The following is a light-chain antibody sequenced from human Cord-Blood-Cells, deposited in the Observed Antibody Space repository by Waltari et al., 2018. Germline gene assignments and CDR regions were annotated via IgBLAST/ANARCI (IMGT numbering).Light chain of an antibody. Sequence: DIVLTPSPGTPSLSPGERVTLSCRASQSVSHSYLAWYQQKPGQAPRLLIYGASSRATGIPDRFSGSGSGTDFTLTISRLEPEDFAVYYCQQYGSSPPWTFGQGTKVEIK. CDR1: QSVSHSY. V-gene: IGKV3-20*01. CDR3: QQYGSSPPWT. CDR2: GAS. J-gene: IGKJ1*01.